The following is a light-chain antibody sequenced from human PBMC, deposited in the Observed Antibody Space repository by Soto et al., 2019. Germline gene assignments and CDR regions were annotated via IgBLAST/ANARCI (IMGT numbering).Light chain of an antibody. CDR2: GNS. J-gene: IGLJ2*01. Sequence: QSVLTQPPSVSGAPGQRVTISCTGSSSKIGAGYDVHWYQQLPGTAPKLLIYGNSNRPSGVPDRFSGSKSGTSASLAITGLQAEDEADYYCQSYDSSLSGSVFGGGTKVTV. CDR3: QSYDSSLSGSV. CDR1: SSKIGAGYD. V-gene: IGLV1-40*01.